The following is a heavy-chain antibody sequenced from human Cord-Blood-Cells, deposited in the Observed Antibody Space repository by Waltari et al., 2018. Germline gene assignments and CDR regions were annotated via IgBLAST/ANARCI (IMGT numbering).Heavy chain of an antibody. V-gene: IGHV3-30-3*01. CDR1: GFTFSSYA. J-gene: IGHJ4*02. Sequence: QVQLVESGGGVVQPGRSLRLSCAASGFTFSSYAMHWVRQAPGKGLEWVAVISYDGSNKYYADSVMGRFTISRDNSKNTLYLQMNSLRAEDTAVYYCARGTFQNWGYFDYWGQGTLVTVSS. CDR3: ARGTFQNWGYFDY. CDR2: ISYDGSNK. D-gene: IGHD7-27*01.